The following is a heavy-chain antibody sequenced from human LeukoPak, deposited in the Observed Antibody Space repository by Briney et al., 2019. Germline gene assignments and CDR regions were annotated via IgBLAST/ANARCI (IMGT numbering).Heavy chain of an antibody. J-gene: IGHJ4*02. D-gene: IGHD6-25*01. CDR3: ASEPRLLDH. V-gene: IGHV3-23*01. CDR1: GFTFYTYA. Sequence: PGGSLRLSCAASGFTFYTYAMNWVRQAPGKGLQWVAAISGSGGTTYYADSVEGRFTISRDNAKNFLYLQMNSLRAEDTAVYFCASEPRLLDHWGQGTLVTVSS. CDR2: ISGSGGTT.